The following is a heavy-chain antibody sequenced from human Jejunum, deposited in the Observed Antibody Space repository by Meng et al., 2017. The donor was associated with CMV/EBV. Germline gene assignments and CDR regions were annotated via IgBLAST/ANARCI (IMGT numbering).Heavy chain of an antibody. Sequence: GFTFSTYAMSWVRPAPGQGLECVSTRGSGGNTYYADSVKGRFTISRDNSKNPLYLQMNSLRTEDTAVYYCAKERDSTGWYGGFLFDFRGQGTLVTVSS. D-gene: IGHD6-19*01. CDR2: RGSGGNT. J-gene: IGHJ4*02. CDR1: GFTFSTYA. V-gene: IGHV3-23*01. CDR3: AKERDSTGWYGGFLFDF.